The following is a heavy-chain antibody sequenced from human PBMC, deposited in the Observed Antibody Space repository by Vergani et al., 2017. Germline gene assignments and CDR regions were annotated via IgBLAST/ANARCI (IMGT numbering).Heavy chain of an antibody. CDR1: GGSISSSRYY. Sequence: QLQLQESGPGLVKPSETLSLTCTVSGGSISSSRYYWGWIRQPPVKGLEWIGSIYYTGSTYYNPSLKSRVTISVDTSKNQFSLKLNSVTAADTAVYYWASGTYGGMDVWGQGTTVTVSS. J-gene: IGHJ6*02. V-gene: IGHV4-39*07. D-gene: IGHD4-17*01. CDR3: ASGTYGGMDV. CDR2: IYYTGST.